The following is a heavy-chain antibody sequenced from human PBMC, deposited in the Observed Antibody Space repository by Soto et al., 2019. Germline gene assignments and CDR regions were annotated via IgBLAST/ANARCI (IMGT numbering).Heavy chain of an antibody. CDR3: ARDFAYFDS. V-gene: IGHV4-4*08. J-gene: IGHJ4*02. D-gene: IGHD3-3*01. Sequence: SETLSLTCSVSGASIRNYYWHWVRQLPGKGLEWIGYVYTPDYTRYNSSLESRVTISVDTSKSQFSLRLNSVTAADTAVYFCARDFAYFDSWGQGTLVTVSS. CDR2: VYTPDYT. CDR1: GASIRNYY.